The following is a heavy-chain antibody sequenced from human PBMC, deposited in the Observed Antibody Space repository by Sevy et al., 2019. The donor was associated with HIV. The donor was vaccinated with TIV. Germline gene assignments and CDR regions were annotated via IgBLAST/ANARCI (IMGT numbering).Heavy chain of an antibody. Sequence: GGSLRLSCAASGFTFDDYGMSWVRQAPGKGLEWVSGINWNGGSTGYAHSVKGRFTISRDNAKNSLYLQMNSLRAEDTALYYCARDSKRYFDWSPPDVWGQGTTVTVSS. CDR2: INWNGGST. CDR3: ARDSKRYFDWSPPDV. D-gene: IGHD3-9*01. J-gene: IGHJ6*02. V-gene: IGHV3-20*04. CDR1: GFTFDDYG.